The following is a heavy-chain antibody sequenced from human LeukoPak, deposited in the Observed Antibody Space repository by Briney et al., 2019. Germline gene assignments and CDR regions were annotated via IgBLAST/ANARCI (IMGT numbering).Heavy chain of an antibody. V-gene: IGHV3-66*01. Sequence: PGGSLRLSCAASGFTFSSYNMNWVRQALGKGLEWVSVIYSGGSTYHADSVKGRFTISRDDSKNTLFLQMNSLRAEDTAVYYCAREDYYFDSSGTHYFDYWGQGTLVTVSS. CDR1: GFTFSSYN. CDR3: AREDYYFDSSGTHYFDY. D-gene: IGHD3-22*01. CDR2: IYSGGST. J-gene: IGHJ4*02.